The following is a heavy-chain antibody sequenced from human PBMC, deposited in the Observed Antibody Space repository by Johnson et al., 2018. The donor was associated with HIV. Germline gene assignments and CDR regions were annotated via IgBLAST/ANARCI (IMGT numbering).Heavy chain of an antibody. Sequence: LEWVSTIGTAVDTYYPGSVKGRFTISRENAKNSLYLQMNSLRAEDTALYYCARWSTEGSDAFDIWGQGTMVTVSS. CDR2: IGTAVDT. D-gene: IGHD1-26*01. V-gene: IGHV3-13*01. J-gene: IGHJ3*02. CDR3: ARWSTEGSDAFDI.